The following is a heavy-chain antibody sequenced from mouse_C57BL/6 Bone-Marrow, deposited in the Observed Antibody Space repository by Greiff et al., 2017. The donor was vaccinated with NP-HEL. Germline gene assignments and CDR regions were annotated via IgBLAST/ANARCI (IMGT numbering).Heavy chain of an antibody. CDR3: TTSPIGLRPWFAY. CDR2: IDPENGDT. Sequence: VQLQQSGAELVRPGASVKLSCTASGFNIKDDYMHWVKQRPEQGLEWIGWIDPENGDTEYASKFQGKATITADTSSNTAYLQLSSLTSEDTAVYYCTTSPIGLRPWFAYWGQGTLVTVSA. D-gene: IGHD2-4*01. J-gene: IGHJ3*01. V-gene: IGHV14-4*01. CDR1: GFNIKDDY.